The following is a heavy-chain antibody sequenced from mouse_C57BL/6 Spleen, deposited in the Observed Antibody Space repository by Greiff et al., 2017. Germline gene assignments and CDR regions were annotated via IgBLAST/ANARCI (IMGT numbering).Heavy chain of an antibody. Sequence: VQLQQPGAELVRPGSSVKLSCKASGYTFTSYWMDWVKQRPGQGLEWIGNIYPSDSETHYNQKFKDKATLTVDKSSSTAYMQLSSLTSEDSAVYYCARYDYAYYYAMDYWGQGTSVTVSS. V-gene: IGHV1-61*01. CDR1: GYTFTSYW. CDR3: ARYDYAYYYAMDY. D-gene: IGHD2-4*01. J-gene: IGHJ4*01. CDR2: IYPSDSET.